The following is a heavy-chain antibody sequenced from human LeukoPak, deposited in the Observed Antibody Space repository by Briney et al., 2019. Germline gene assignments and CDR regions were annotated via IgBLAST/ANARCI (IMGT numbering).Heavy chain of an antibody. Sequence: SETLSLTCTVSGGSISSSGYFWGWIRQPPGKGLEWIGSMYSSGRTYYNPSLERRVTISADRSKNQFSVKLSSVTAADTAVYYCARSEINDYSKYWGQGILVIVSS. D-gene: IGHD4-11*01. CDR1: GGSISSSGYF. CDR2: MYSSGRT. V-gene: IGHV4-39*07. CDR3: ARSEINDYSKY. J-gene: IGHJ4*02.